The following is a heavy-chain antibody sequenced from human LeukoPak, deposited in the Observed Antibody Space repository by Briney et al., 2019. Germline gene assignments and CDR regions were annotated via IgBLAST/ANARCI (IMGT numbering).Heavy chain of an antibody. V-gene: IGHV1-2*06. CDR1: GYTFTGYF. D-gene: IGHD6-19*01. J-gene: IGHJ4*02. CDR3: ATDRDIAMIGTFDY. Sequence: ASVKVSCKASGYTFTGYFIHWVRQAPGQGPEWMGRINPNSGGANYAQKFQGRVTMTRDTSISAAYMELSRLRSDDTAIYYCATDRDIAMIGTFDYWGQGTLVTVSS. CDR2: INPNSGGA.